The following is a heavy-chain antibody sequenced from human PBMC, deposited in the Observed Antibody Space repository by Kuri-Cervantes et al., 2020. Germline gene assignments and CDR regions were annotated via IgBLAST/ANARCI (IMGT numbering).Heavy chain of an antibody. CDR2: TSSSDSYI. V-gene: IGHV3-21*01. D-gene: IGHD2/OR15-2a*01. J-gene: IGHJ4*02. CDR1: GFTFSSYS. Sequence: GGSLRLSCAASGFTFSSYSMNWVRQAPGKGLEWVSSTSSSDSYIYYADSVKGRFTISRDNAKNSLYLQMNSLRAEDTAIYYCARDRLESRDLDYWGQGTLVTVSS. CDR3: ARDRLESRDLDY.